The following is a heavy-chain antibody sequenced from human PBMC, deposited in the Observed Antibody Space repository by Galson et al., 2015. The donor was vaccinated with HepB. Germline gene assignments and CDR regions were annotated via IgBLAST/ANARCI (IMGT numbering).Heavy chain of an antibody. J-gene: IGHJ6*02. CDR1: GGSISSSSYY. CDR3: ARHPPPPNIGWPLNHGYGMDV. V-gene: IGHV4-39*01. D-gene: IGHD6-19*01. CDR2: IYYSGST. Sequence: ETLSLTCTVSGGSISSSSYYWGWIRQPPGKGLEWIGSIYYSGSTYYNPSLKSRVTISVDTSKNQFSLKLSSVTAADTAVYYCARHPPPPNIGWPLNHGYGMDVWGQGTTVTVSS.